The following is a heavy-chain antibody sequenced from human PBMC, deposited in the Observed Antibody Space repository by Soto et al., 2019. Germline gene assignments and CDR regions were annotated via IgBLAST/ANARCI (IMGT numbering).Heavy chain of an antibody. CDR1: GGSISSYY. J-gene: IGHJ6*02. D-gene: IGHD3-9*01. V-gene: IGHV4-59*08. Sequence: QVQLQESGPRLVKPSETLSLTCTVSGGSISSYYWSWIRQPPGKGLEWIGYIYYSGSTNYNPSLKRRVTISVDTSKNQFSLKLSSVTAADTAVYYCARFDWNDRGMDVWGQGTTVTVSS. CDR3: ARFDWNDRGMDV. CDR2: IYYSGST.